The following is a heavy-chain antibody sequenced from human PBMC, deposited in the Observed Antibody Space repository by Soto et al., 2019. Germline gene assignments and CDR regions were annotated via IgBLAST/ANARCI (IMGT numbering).Heavy chain of an antibody. D-gene: IGHD2-15*01. J-gene: IGHJ4*02. V-gene: IGHV3-20*04. Sequence: EVQLVESGGDVVRPGGSLRLSGTASGFTCDDYGMSWVRQAPGKGLEWVTGIIWSGGSTGYADSGKGRFTMSRDNAKNSLYLQMNSLRAADTAFYYCARECVILGYCSSGGCPFDYWGQGTLVTVSS. CDR2: IIWSGGST. CDR3: ARECVILGYCSSGGCPFDY. CDR1: GFTCDDYG.